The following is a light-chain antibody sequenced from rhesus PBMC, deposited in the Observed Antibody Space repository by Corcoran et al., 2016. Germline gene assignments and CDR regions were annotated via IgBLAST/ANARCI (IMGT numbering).Light chain of an antibody. J-gene: IGLJ1*01. CDR1: SSDIGGYNY. CDR2: EVT. CDR3: TAYAGSNIFI. Sequence: QAALTQPRSVSGSPGQSVTISCTGTSSDIGGYNYVSWYQQHPGTAPKLIIYEVTKRPSGVSDRFSGSKSGNTASLTISGLQAEDEAEYYCTAYAGSNIFILGAGTRLTVL. V-gene: IGLV2-32*02.